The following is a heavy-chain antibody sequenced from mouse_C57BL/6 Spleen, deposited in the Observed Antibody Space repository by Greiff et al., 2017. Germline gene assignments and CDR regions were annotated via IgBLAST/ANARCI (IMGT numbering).Heavy chain of an antibody. CDR1: GYSFTDYN. D-gene: IGHD3-2*02. Sequence: EVQLQQSGPELVKPGASVKISCKASGYSFTDYNMNWVKQSNGKSLEWIGVINPNYGTTSYNQKFKGKATLTVDQSSSTAYMQLNSLTSEYSALYYSARRTDSSGYLDYCGQGTTLPVSS. V-gene: IGHV1-39*01. J-gene: IGHJ2*01. CDR2: INPNYGTT. CDR3: ARRTDSSGYLDY.